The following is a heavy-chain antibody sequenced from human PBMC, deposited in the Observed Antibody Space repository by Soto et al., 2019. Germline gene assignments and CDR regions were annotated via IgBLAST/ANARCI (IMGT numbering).Heavy chain of an antibody. D-gene: IGHD3-3*01. Sequence: PSETLSLTCAVSGDSITSVGYSWSWIRQPPGKALEWIGYIYHTGTTYYTAALKSRVTISLDRSKNRISLSLNSVTAADTAVYYCAATVFGEYSHYALDVWGQGTTVT. J-gene: IGHJ6*02. CDR1: GDSITSVGYS. V-gene: IGHV4-30-2*01. CDR2: IYHTGTT. CDR3: AATVFGEYSHYALDV.